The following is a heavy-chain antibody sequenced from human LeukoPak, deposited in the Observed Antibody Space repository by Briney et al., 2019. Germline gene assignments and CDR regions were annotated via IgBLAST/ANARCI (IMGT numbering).Heavy chain of an antibody. CDR2: ISGGGGST. CDR1: GFTFNSYA. J-gene: IGHJ4*02. CDR3: AKDRGYYYDSSGYYYFDC. V-gene: IGHV3-23*01. Sequence: PGGSLRLSCAASGFTFNSYAMSWVRQAPGKGLEWVSAISGGGGSTYHADSVKGRFTISRDNSKNTLYLQMNSLRAEDTAVYYCAKDRGYYYDSSGYYYFDCWGQGTLVTVSS. D-gene: IGHD3-22*01.